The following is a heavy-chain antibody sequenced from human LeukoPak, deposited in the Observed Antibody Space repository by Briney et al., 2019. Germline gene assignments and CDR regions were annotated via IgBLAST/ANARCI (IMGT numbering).Heavy chain of an antibody. Sequence: PSETLSLTCTVAGGCISSGGYYWSWIRQGPGKGGEWIGYIGYSGSAYYNPCLVRRVTISVETSKNQFSLKLSSVTAADTAAYYCARDRDTAMAPGAFDIWGQGTMVTVSS. J-gene: IGHJ3*02. D-gene: IGHD5-18*01. CDR3: ARDRDTAMAPGAFDI. CDR1: GGCISSGGYY. V-gene: IGHV4-31*03. CDR2: IGYSGSA.